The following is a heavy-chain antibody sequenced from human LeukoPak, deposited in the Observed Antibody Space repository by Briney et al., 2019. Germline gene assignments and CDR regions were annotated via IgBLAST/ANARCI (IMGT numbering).Heavy chain of an antibody. J-gene: IGHJ4*02. Sequence: SETLSLTCTVSGGSISSYYWSWIRQPPGRGLEWFGYIYYSGSTNYNPSLKSRVTISVDTSKNQFSLKLSSVTAADTAVYYCARNERGTAMVTSFDYWGQGTLVTVSS. V-gene: IGHV4-59*08. D-gene: IGHD5-18*01. CDR1: GGSISSYY. CDR3: ARNERGTAMVTSFDY. CDR2: IYYSGST.